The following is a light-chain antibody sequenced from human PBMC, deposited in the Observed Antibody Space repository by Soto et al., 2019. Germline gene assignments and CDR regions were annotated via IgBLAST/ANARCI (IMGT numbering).Light chain of an antibody. J-gene: IGLJ2*01. V-gene: IGLV2-11*01. CDR1: SSDVGGYNY. CDR2: DVS. Sequence: QSALTQPRSVSGSPGQSVTISCTGTSSDVGGYNYVSWYQQHPGKAPKLMIYDVSKRPSGVPDRFSGSKSGNTASLTISGLQAEDEADYYCSSHAGSTNVVFGGGTKLTVL. CDR3: SSHAGSTNVV.